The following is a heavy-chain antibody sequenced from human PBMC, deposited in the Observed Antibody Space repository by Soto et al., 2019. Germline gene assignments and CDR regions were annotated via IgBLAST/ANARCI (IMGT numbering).Heavy chain of an antibody. CDR1: SGSISSNSYF. V-gene: IGHV4-39*01. D-gene: IGHD3-22*01. CDR3: ARQGRNTKIVLLRHYATDF. CDR2: VFYSGDT. J-gene: IGHJ6*02. Sequence: SETLSLTCSVSSGSISSNSYFWAWIRQPPGKGLEWIGAVFYSGDTYYSESLKSRVTMSVDTSKNQFSLKLNSVTAADTAVYYCARQGRNTKIVLLRHYATDFWGQGTAVTVSS.